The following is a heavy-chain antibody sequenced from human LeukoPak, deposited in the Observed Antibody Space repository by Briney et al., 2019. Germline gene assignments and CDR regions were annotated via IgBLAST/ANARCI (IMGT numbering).Heavy chain of an antibody. CDR1: GFTFSSYA. V-gene: IGHV3-30*04. CDR3: ASGIQWLEY. J-gene: IGHJ4*02. D-gene: IGHD6-19*01. CDR2: ISYDGSNK. Sequence: GGSLRLSCAVSGFTFSSYAMHWVRQAPGKGLEWVAVISYDGSNKYYADSVKGRFTISRDNSKNTLYLQMNSLGAEDTAVYYCASGIQWLEYWGQGALVTVSS.